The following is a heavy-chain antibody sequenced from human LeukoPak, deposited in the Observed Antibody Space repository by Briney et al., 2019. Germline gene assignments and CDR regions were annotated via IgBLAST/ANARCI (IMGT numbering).Heavy chain of an antibody. D-gene: IGHD3-22*01. J-gene: IGHJ3*02. CDR1: GYTFTSYY. Sequence: ASVKVSCKASGYTFTSYYMHWVRQAPGQGLEWMGIINPSGGSTSYAQKFQGRVTMTRNTSISTAYMELSSLRSEDTAVYYCARYDSSGYRAFDIWGQGTMVTVSS. CDR2: INPSGGST. CDR3: ARYDSSGYRAFDI. V-gene: IGHV1-46*01.